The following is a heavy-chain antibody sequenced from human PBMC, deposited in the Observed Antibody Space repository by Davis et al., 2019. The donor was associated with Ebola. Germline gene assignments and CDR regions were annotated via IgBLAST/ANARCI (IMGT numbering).Heavy chain of an antibody. Sequence: PSETLSLTCTVSGGSISSYYWSWIRQPPGKGLEWIGYIYYSGSTNYNPSLKSRVTISVDTSKNQFSLKLSSVTAADTAVYYCARLGSRFFAFDIWGQGTMVTVSS. CDR2: IYYSGST. D-gene: IGHD3-10*01. J-gene: IGHJ3*02. CDR3: ARLGSRFFAFDI. V-gene: IGHV4-59*01. CDR1: GGSISSYY.